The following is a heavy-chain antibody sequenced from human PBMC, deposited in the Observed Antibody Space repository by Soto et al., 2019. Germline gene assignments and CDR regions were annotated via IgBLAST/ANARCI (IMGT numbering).Heavy chain of an antibody. J-gene: IGHJ5*02. CDR3: TRGPPRVRWFDP. CDR1: GGAVSSGTYY. CDR2: IYFTGST. V-gene: IGHV4-61*01. Sequence: SETLSLTCTVSGGAVSSGTYYWSWIRQPPGKGLEWIGHIYFTGSTNYNPSLKSRVTMSLDTSRNQFSLKLSSVTAADTAVYYCTRGPPRVRWFDPWGLGTLVTVSS.